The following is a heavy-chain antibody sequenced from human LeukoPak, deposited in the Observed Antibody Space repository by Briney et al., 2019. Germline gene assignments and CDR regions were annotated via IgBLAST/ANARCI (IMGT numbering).Heavy chain of an antibody. CDR3: AKDITVGARGHAFDY. Sequence: GGSLRLSCAASGFTFSSYGMHWVRQAPGKGLEWVAFIRYDGSNKYYADSVKGRFTISRDNSKNTLYLQMNSLRAEDTAVYYCAKDITVGARGHAFDYWGQGTLVTVSS. V-gene: IGHV3-30*02. CDR2: IRYDGSNK. D-gene: IGHD1-26*01. CDR1: GFTFSSYG. J-gene: IGHJ4*02.